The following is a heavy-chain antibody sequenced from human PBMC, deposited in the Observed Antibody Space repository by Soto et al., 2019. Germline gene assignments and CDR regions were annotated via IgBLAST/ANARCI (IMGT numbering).Heavy chain of an antibody. Sequence: QVQLQESGPGLVKPSQTLSLTCTVSGGSISSGGYYWSWIRQHPGKGLEWIGYIYYSGSTYYNPPLKSRFTISGDTSKTQFSLKLSSVTAADTAVYYCARAPLRSDYGDYTGAFDIWDQGTMVTVSS. V-gene: IGHV4-31*03. J-gene: IGHJ3*02. D-gene: IGHD4-17*01. CDR2: IYYSGST. CDR3: ARAPLRSDYGDYTGAFDI. CDR1: GGSISSGGYY.